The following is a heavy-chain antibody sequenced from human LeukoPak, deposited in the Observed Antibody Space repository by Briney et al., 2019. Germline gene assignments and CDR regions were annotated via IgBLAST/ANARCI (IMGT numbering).Heavy chain of an antibody. CDR1: GGSISGYY. J-gene: IGHJ4*02. CDR3: ARDVPGGY. V-gene: IGHV4-59*01. CDR2: IHYSGST. Sequence: RTSETLSLTCTVSGGSISGYYWSWIRQPPGKGLEWIGYIHYSGSTNYNPSLKSRVTISVDTSKNQFSLKLSSVTAADTAVYYCARDVPGGYWGQGTLVTVSS. D-gene: IGHD2-2*01.